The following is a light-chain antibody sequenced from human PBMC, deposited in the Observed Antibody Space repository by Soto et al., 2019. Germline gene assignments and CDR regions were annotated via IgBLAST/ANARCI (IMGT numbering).Light chain of an antibody. Sequence: QSVLTQPPSASGTPGQRVTVSCSGSNSNIGSNTVNWYQQLPGTAPKLLIYSNNQRPSGVPDRFSGSTSGTSASLAISGRQSEDEADYYCARWDDSLNGVVFGGGTQLTVL. V-gene: IGLV1-44*01. CDR1: NSNIGSNT. CDR2: SNN. J-gene: IGLJ2*01. CDR3: ARWDDSLNGVV.